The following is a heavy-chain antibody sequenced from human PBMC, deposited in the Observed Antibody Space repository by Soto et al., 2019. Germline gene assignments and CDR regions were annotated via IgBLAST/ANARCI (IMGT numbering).Heavy chain of an antibody. Sequence: QDQLLQPGAEVKKPGASVTVSCKASGYSFTNYGITWVRQAPGQGLEWMGWISAFNGNTHYAQKLQGRVTMTTDASTSTAYMQLRSPRSDDTAVYYCARDRGVAPPVAGNTHYYYYMDVWGKGTTVTVSS. V-gene: IGHV1-18*01. D-gene: IGHD6-19*01. CDR2: ISAFNGNT. CDR1: GYSFTNYG. CDR3: ARDRGVAPPVAGNTHYYYYMDV. J-gene: IGHJ6*03.